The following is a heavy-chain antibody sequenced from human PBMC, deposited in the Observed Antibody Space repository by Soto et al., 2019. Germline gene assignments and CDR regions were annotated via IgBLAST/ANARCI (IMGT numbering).Heavy chain of an antibody. CDR1: GSSITMTNY. V-gene: IGHV4-38-2*01. Sequence: ASETLSLTCAVSGSSITMTNYWGWIRQPPGKGLEWIGSIHHSGSVFESSSTHYNPSFKSRVTISADTSKNQFSLKLTSVTAADTAVYYCARNSSSSYFDYWGQGTLVTVSS. D-gene: IGHD6-13*01. CDR3: ARNSSSSYFDY. J-gene: IGHJ4*02. CDR2: IHHSGSVFESSST.